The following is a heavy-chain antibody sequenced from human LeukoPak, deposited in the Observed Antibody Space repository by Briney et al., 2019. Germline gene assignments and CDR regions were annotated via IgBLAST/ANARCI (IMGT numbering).Heavy chain of an antibody. CDR3: AKDFYDSSGYQGGMDV. CDR2: ISYDGSNK. V-gene: IGHV3-30*18. J-gene: IGHJ6*02. Sequence: GGSLRLSCAAPGFTFSSYGMHWVRQAPGKGLEWVAVISYDGSNKYYADSVKGRFTISRDNSKNTLYLQMNSLRAEDTAVYYCAKDFYDSSGYQGGMDVWGQGTTVTVSS. CDR1: GFTFSSYG. D-gene: IGHD3-22*01.